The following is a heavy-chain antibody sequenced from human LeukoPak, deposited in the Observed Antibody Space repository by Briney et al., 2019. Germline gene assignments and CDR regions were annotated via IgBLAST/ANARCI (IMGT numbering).Heavy chain of an antibody. CDR2: ISSSSSYI. D-gene: IGHD4-17*01. J-gene: IGHJ4*02. V-gene: IGHV3-21*01. CDR3: ARGDSIYGDYVAVYYFDY. Sequence: GGSLRLSCAASGFTFSSYSMNWVRQAPGKGLEWVSSISSSSSYIYYADSVKGRFTISRDNAKNSLYPQMNSLRAEDTAVYYCARGDSIYGDYVAVYYFDYWGQGTLVTVSS. CDR1: GFTFSSYS.